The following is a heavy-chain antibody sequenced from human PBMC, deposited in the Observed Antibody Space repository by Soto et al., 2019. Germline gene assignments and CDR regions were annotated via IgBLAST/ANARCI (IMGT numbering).Heavy chain of an antibody. Sequence: GGSLRLSCAASGFTFSSYGMHWVRQAPGKGLEWVAVISYDGSNKYYADSVKGRFTISRDNAKNSLYLQMNSLRAEDTAVYYCARGGRVIAAGAFDIWGQGTMVTVS. V-gene: IGHV3-30*03. J-gene: IGHJ3*02. CDR2: ISYDGSNK. CDR1: GFTFSSYG. CDR3: ARGGRVIAAGAFDI. D-gene: IGHD6-13*01.